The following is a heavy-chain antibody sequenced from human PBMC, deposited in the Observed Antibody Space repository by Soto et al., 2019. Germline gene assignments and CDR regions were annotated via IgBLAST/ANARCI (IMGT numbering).Heavy chain of an antibody. CDR2: IRDKANSYTT. Sequence: EVQLVESGGGLVQPGGSLRLSCAASGFTFSDHYMDWVRQAPGKGLEWVGLIRDKANSYTTEYAASVRGRFTISGDESTNSEYLQMNSLKTEDTAVYYCARRPGSGRSVDYWGQGTLVTVSS. CDR1: GFTFSDHY. J-gene: IGHJ4*02. V-gene: IGHV3-72*01. D-gene: IGHD3-10*01. CDR3: ARRPGSGRSVDY.